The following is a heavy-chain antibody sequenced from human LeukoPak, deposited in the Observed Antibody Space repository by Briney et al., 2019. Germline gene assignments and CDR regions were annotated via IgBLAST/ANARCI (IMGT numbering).Heavy chain of an antibody. CDR3: AKDHYYGSGSSYDAFDI. D-gene: IGHD3-10*01. Sequence: PGRSLRLSCAASGFTFDDYAMHWVRQAPGKGLEWVSGISGNSGSIGYADSVKGRFTISRDNAKNSLYLQMNSLRAEDTALYYFAKDHYYGSGSSYDAFDIWGQGTMVTVSS. CDR1: GFTFDDYA. J-gene: IGHJ3*02. CDR2: ISGNSGSI. V-gene: IGHV3-9*01.